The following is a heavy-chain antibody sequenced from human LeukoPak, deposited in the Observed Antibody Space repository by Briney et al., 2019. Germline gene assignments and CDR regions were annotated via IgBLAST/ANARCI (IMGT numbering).Heavy chain of an antibody. D-gene: IGHD3-22*01. CDR3: ARPDSSGFPLDAFDI. CDR2: IKQEGSEK. V-gene: IGHV3-7*01. J-gene: IGHJ3*02. CDR1: GFTFSSNW. Sequence: GGSLRLSCAASGFTFSSNWMSWVRQAPGKGLEWVANIKQEGSEKYYVDSVKGRFSISRDNAKNSLYLQMNSLRAEDTAVYYCARPDSSGFPLDAFDIWGQGTMVTVSS.